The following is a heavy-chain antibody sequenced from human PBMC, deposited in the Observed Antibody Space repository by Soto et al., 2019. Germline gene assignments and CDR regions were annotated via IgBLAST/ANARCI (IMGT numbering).Heavy chain of an antibody. CDR3: VRQGIDYLHGLVDV. D-gene: IGHD4-17*01. J-gene: IGHJ6*02. Sequence: QVQLQQSGPRLVKPSETLSLTCTVSSGPDRSHNWGWIRQLPGRGLEWIGYVYYTGDTAYNPSLRGRVTISADTSTNDISLTLNSVTAADTAVYYCVRQGIDYLHGLVDVWGQGTTVSVSS. CDR1: SGPDRSHN. V-gene: IGHV4-59*08. CDR2: VYYTGDT.